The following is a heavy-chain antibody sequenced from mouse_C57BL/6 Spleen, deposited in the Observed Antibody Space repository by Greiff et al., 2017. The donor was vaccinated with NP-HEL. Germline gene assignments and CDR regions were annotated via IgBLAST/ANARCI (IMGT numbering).Heavy chain of an antibody. CDR3: ARDRAITTVVAPDAMDY. CDR2: ISYDGSN. D-gene: IGHD1-1*01. Sequence: EVKLMESGPGLVKPSQSLSLTCSVTGYSITSGYYWNWIRQFPGNKLEWMGYISYDGSNNYNPSLKNRISITRDTSKNQFFLKLNSVTTEDTATYYCARDRAITTVVAPDAMDYWGQGTSVTVSS. CDR1: GYSITSGYY. J-gene: IGHJ4*01. V-gene: IGHV3-6*01.